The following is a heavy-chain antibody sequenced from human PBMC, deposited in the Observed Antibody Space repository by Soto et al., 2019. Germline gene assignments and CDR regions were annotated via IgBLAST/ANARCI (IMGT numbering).Heavy chain of an antibody. CDR1: GFSLSSHA. D-gene: IGHD6-13*01. Sequence: GGSLRLSCVASGFSLSSHAVSWVRQTPEKGLEWVSSISDSGATSSYADFVKGRFTVSRDNSRNTLYLQMDSLRAEDTAVHYCAKLGVAAAGTDYWGQGTLVTVSS. J-gene: IGHJ4*02. CDR2: ISDSGATS. CDR3: AKLGVAAAGTDY. V-gene: IGHV3-23*01.